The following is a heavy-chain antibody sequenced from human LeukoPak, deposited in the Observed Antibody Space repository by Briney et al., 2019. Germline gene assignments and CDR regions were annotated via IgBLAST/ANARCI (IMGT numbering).Heavy chain of an antibody. Sequence: PGGPLRLSCAASGVAVSSDYMSWVRQAPGKGLEWVSVIYSDGNTYYADSVKGRFTISRDNSKNTLFLQMDSLKTEDTARYYCASRMTFGGQGTLVTVSS. CDR3: ASRMTF. V-gene: IGHV3-53*05. CDR2: IYSDGNT. D-gene: IGHD2/OR15-2a*01. J-gene: IGHJ4*02. CDR1: GVAVSSDY.